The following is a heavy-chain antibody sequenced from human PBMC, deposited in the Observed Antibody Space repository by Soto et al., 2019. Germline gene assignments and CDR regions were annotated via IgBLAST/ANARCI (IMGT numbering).Heavy chain of an antibody. V-gene: IGHV3-30*18. CDR3: AKDWRSDPGPDY. Sequence: PGGSLRLSCAASGFTFSSYGMHWVRQAPGKGLEWVAVISYDGSNKYYADSVKGRFTISRDNSKNTLYLQMNSLRAEDTAVYYCAKDWRSDPGPDYWGQGTLVTVS. CDR2: ISYDGSNK. CDR1: GFTFSSYG. J-gene: IGHJ4*02.